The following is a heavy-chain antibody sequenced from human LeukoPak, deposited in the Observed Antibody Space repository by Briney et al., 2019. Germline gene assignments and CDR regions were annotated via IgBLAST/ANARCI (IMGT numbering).Heavy chain of an antibody. CDR3: ARGLSLAPGGSYFDY. Sequence: PGGSLRLSCAASGFTFSSYSMNWVRQAPGKGLEWVSSISSSSSYIYYADSVKGRFTISRDNAKNSLYLQMNSLRAEDTAVYYCARGLSLAPGGSYFDYWGQGTLVTVSS. J-gene: IGHJ4*02. CDR2: ISSSSSYI. CDR1: GFTFSSYS. D-gene: IGHD2/OR15-2a*01. V-gene: IGHV3-21*01.